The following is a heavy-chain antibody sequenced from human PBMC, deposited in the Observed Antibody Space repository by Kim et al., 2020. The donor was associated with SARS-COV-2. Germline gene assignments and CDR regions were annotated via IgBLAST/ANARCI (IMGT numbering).Heavy chain of an antibody. J-gene: IGHJ4*02. V-gene: IGHV3-7*03. CDR1: GLSIHMFS. CDR2: IKEDGSEK. CDR3: ARDVGVEFDY. Sequence: GGSLRLSCVASGLSIHMFSMTWVRQAPGKGLEWVANIKEDGSEKYYADSVKGRFTISRDNSRNSVFLQLDSLRAEDAALYYCARDVGVEFDYWGRVTLVTVSS. D-gene: IGHD3-3*01.